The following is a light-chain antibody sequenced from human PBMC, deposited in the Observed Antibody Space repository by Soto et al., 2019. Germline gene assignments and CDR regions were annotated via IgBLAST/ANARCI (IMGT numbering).Light chain of an antibody. CDR3: QQYYSTPLA. J-gene: IGKJ1*01. V-gene: IGKV4-1*01. CDR1: QCVLYSSNNKNY. Sequence: DIVMTQSPDSLAVSLGERATINCKSSQCVLYSSNNKNYLAWYQQKPRQPPKLLIYWASTRESGVPDRFSGSGSGTDFTLTISSLQAEDVAVYYCQQYYSTPLAFGQGTKVEIK. CDR2: WAS.